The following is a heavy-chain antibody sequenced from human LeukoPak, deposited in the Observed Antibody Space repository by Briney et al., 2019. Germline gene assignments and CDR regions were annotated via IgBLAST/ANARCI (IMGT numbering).Heavy chain of an antibody. D-gene: IGHD3-22*01. CDR2: INQDGGET. V-gene: IGHV3-7*03. CDR1: DFTFSNYW. CDR3: ARDQVSMRVVRTTEWYFDL. Sequence: GGSLRLSCAASDFTFSNYWMSWVRQAPGKGLEWLSNINQDGGETYYVDSVKGRFTISRDNGKNTLYLQMNSLRAEDTAVYYCARDQVSMRVVRTTEWYFDLWGRGTLVTVSS. J-gene: IGHJ2*01.